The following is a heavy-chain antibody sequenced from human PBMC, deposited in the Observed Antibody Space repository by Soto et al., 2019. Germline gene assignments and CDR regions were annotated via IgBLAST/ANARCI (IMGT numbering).Heavy chain of an antibody. CDR1: GGSIRDYF. J-gene: IGHJ6*02. Sequence: PSETLSLTCSVSGGSIRDYFWTWVRQPPGKGLEWIGYISSSGTINYNSSLKSRVTISLDTSRNHFSLKLSPVTTADTAVYFCARDRKLVIPGNYYYYGMDVWGQGTTVTVSS. V-gene: IGHV4-59*01. CDR3: ARDRKLVIPGNYYYYGMDV. D-gene: IGHD3-9*01. CDR2: ISSSGTI.